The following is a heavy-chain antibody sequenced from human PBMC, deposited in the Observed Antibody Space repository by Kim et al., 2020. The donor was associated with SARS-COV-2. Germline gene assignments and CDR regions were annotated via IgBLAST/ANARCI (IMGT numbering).Heavy chain of an antibody. D-gene: IGHD3-22*01. Sequence: TNYHPSLNSRVTISVATSQNQFSLKLSSVTAADTAVYYCARGGSSGYYYGWGQGTLVTVSS. CDR3: ARGGSSGYYYG. CDR2: T. J-gene: IGHJ4*02. V-gene: IGHV4-59*09.